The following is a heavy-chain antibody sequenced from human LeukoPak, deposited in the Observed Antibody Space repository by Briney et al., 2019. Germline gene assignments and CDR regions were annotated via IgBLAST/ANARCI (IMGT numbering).Heavy chain of an antibody. J-gene: IGHJ4*02. V-gene: IGHV4-38-2*02. Sequence: PGGSLRLSCAASGFTFSDYYMSWIRQAPGKGLEWIGSIYYSGSTYYNPSLKSRVTISVDTSKNQFSLKLSSVTAADTAVYYCAREWGGLSRNYFDYWGQGTLVTVSS. D-gene: IGHD3-16*01. CDR3: AREWGGLSRNYFDY. CDR1: GFTFSDYY. CDR2: IYYSGST.